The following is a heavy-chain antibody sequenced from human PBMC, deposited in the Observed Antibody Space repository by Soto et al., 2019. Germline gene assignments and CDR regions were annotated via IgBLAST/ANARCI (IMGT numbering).Heavy chain of an antibody. V-gene: IGHV4-39*02. CDR1: GGSISSSSYY. CDR3: ARETYSGYPGGDYYMDV. Sequence: PSETLSLTCTVSGGSISSSSYYWGWIRQPPGKGLEWIGSIYYSGSTYYNPSLKSRVTISVDTSKNQFSLKLSSVTAADTAVYYCARETYSGYPGGDYYMDVWGKGTTVTVSS. J-gene: IGHJ6*03. D-gene: IGHD5-12*01. CDR2: IYYSGST.